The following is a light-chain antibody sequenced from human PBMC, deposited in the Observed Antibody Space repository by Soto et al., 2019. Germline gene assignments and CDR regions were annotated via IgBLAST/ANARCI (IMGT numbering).Light chain of an antibody. CDR2: GAS. J-gene: IGKJ1*01. CDR3: QQRSNWPWT. CDR1: QSVSSSY. V-gene: IGKV3D-20*02. Sequence: EIVFTQSPCTLSLSPGERATLSCRASQSVSSSYLAWYQQKPGQAPRLLIYGASSRATGIPDRFSGSGSGTDFTLTISSLDPEDFAVYYCQQRSNWPWTFGQGTKVDIK.